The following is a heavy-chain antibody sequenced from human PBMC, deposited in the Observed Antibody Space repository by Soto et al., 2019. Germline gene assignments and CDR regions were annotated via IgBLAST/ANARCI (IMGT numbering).Heavy chain of an antibody. CDR2: INWDGRIA. CDR1: GIIFDDFT. CDR3: SINEGGALGSTGD. D-gene: IGHD1-26*01. Sequence: PGGSLRLSCAASGIIFDDFTMHWVRLVPGKGLQWVSSINWDGRIAMYADSVKGRFTISRDNTNNHLYLQMNSLRSDDTALYYCSINEGGALGSTGDWGHGTLVTVSS. V-gene: IGHV3-43*01. J-gene: IGHJ4*01.